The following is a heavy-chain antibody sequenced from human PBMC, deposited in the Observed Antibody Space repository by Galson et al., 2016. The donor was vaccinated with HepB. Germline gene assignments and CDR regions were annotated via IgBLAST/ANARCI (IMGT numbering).Heavy chain of an antibody. CDR2: IRGDGIVS. CDR1: GFTLNAHW. CDR3: SREMTGGYFD. J-gene: IGHJ4*02. D-gene: IGHD3-10*01. V-gene: IGHV3-7*01. Sequence: SLRLSCAASGFTLNAHWMNWVRQAPGKGLEWVADIRGDGIVSYYAESVRGRFTISRDNAKNSLYLQMNGLRVDETAVYYCSREMTGGYFDWGQGTLVTVSS.